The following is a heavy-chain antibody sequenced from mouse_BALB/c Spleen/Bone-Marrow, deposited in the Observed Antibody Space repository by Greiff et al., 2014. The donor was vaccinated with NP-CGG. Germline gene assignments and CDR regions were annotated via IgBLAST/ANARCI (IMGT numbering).Heavy chain of an antibody. J-gene: IGHJ3*01. CDR3: ATYYYGSSWGFAY. V-gene: IGHV14-3*02. CDR2: IDPANGNT. CDR1: GFNIKDTY. Sequence: VQLQQPRAELVKPGASVKLSCTASGFNIKDTYMHWVKQRPEQGLEWIGRIDPANGNTKYDPKFQGKATITADTSSNTAYLQLSSLTSEDTAVYYCATYYYGSSWGFAYWGQGTLVTVSA. D-gene: IGHD1-1*01.